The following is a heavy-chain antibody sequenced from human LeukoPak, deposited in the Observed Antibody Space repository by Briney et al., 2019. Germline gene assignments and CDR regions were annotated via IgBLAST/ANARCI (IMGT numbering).Heavy chain of an antibody. CDR3: AREVYSGSYYAFDY. V-gene: IGHV1-18*01. J-gene: IGHJ4*02. CDR1: GYTFTSCG. Sequence: ASVKVSCKASGYTFTSCGISWVRQAPGQGLEWMGWISAYNGNTNCAQKLQGRVTMTTDTSTSTAYMELRSLRSDDTAVYYCAREVYSGSYYAFDYWGQGTLVTVSS. CDR2: ISAYNGNT. D-gene: IGHD1-26*01.